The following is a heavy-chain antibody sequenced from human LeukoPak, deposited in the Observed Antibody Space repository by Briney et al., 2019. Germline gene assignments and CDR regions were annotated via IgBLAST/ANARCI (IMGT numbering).Heavy chain of an antibody. D-gene: IGHD3-9*01. CDR3: ARDHWDILTGYYIDY. Sequence: PGGSLRLSCAASESTFSSYSMNWVRQAPGKGLEWVSSISSSSRYLYYADSVKGRFTISRDNAKNSLYLQMNSLRAEDTAVYYCARDHWDILTGYYIDYWGQGTLVTVSS. CDR2: ISSSSRYL. CDR1: ESTFSSYS. V-gene: IGHV3-21*01. J-gene: IGHJ4*02.